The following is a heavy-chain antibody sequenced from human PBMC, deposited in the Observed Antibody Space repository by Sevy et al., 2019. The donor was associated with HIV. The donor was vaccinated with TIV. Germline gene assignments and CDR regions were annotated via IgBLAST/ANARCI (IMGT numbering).Heavy chain of an antibody. V-gene: IGHV3-30*04. Sequence: GGSLRLSCAASGFTFSSYAMHWVRQAPGKGLEWVAVISYDGSNKYYADSVKGRFTISRDNSKNTLYLQMNSLRAEDTAVYYCARERGSIVVVTAIQHYYYGMDVWGQGTTVTVSS. D-gene: IGHD2-21*02. CDR3: ARERGSIVVVTAIQHYYYGMDV. CDR2: ISYDGSNK. CDR1: GFTFSSYA. J-gene: IGHJ6*02.